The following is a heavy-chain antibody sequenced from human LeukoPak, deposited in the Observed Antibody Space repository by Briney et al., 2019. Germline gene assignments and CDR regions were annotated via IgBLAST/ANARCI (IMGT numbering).Heavy chain of an antibody. D-gene: IGHD3-22*01. CDR3: ARATYYYDSSGYTAAYYFDY. CDR2: INHSGST. V-gene: IGHV4-34*01. J-gene: IGHJ4*02. CDR1: GGSFSGYY. Sequence: SGTLSLTCAVYGGSFSGYYWSWIRQPPGKGLEWIGEINHSGSTNYNPSLKSRVTISVDTSKNQFSLKLSSVTAADTAVYYCARATYYYDSSGYTAAYYFDYWGQGTLVTVSS.